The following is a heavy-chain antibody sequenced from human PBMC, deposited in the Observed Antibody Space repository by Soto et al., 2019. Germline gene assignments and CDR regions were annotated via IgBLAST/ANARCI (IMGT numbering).Heavy chain of an antibody. J-gene: IGHJ3*02. CDR1: GYTFTIYG. CDR3: ARDWYCSGGSCSDAFAI. CDR2: ISAFNDNT. D-gene: IGHD2-15*01. V-gene: IGHV1-18*01. Sequence: ASVKVSCKASGYTFTIYGISWVLQAPGQGLEWMGWISAFNDNTRYAQNLQARVTMTTDTSTSTAYMELRSLRSDDTAVYYCARDWYCSGGSCSDAFAIWGQVTMVTVSS.